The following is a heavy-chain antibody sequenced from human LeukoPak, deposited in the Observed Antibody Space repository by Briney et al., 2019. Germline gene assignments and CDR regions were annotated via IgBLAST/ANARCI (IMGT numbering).Heavy chain of an antibody. D-gene: IGHD2-21*02. Sequence: GGSLRLSCAASGFTFSSYWMHWVRQAPGKGLVWVSRINTDGSGTSNADSVKGRFTISRDNAKNTLYLQMNSLRAEDTAVYYCARDHRVTYYYGMDVWAKGPRSQSPQ. CDR2: INTDGSGT. V-gene: IGHV3-74*01. CDR3: ARDHRVTYYYGMDV. J-gene: IGHJ6*04. CDR1: GFTFSSYW.